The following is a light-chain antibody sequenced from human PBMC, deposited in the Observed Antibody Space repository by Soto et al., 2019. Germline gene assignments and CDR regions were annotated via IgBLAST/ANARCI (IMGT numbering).Light chain of an antibody. CDR2: EVS. CDR3: SSYTSSNTLV. V-gene: IGLV2-14*01. CDR1: SSDVGAYNY. Sequence: QSALTQPASVSGSPGQSITISCTGPSSDVGAYNYVSWYQQHPGKAPKLMIFEVSDRPSGVSNRFSGSKSGNTASLTISGLQAEDEADYYCSSYTSSNTLVFGGGTKLTDL. J-gene: IGLJ2*01.